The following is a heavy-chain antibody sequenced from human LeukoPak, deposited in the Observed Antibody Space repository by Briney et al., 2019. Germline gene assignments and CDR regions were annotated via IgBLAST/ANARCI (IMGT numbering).Heavy chain of an antibody. D-gene: IGHD3-3*01. Sequence: ASVKVSCKASGYTFTGYYMHWVRQAPGQGLEWMGWINPNSGGTNYAQKFQGWVTMTRDTSISTAYMELSRLRSDDTAVYYCARAVGTIFGVGRNDAFDIWGQGTMVTVSS. V-gene: IGHV1-2*04. J-gene: IGHJ3*02. CDR3: ARAVGTIFGVGRNDAFDI. CDR2: INPNSGGT. CDR1: GYTFTGYY.